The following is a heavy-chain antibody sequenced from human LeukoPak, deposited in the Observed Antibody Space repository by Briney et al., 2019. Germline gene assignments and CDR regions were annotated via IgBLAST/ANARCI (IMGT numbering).Heavy chain of an antibody. CDR1: GYTFTGYY. CDR2: INPNSGGT. Sequence: PGASVKVSCKASGYTFTGYYMHWVRQAPGQGLEWMGWINPNSGGTNYAQKFQGRVTMTRDTSISTAYMELSRLRSDDTAVYYCARGLYYDFWSGYRNDAFDIWGQGTMVTVSS. J-gene: IGHJ3*02. CDR3: ARGLYYDFWSGYRNDAFDI. D-gene: IGHD3-3*01. V-gene: IGHV1-2*02.